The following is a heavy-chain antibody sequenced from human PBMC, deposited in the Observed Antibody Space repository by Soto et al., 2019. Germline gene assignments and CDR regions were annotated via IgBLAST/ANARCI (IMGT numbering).Heavy chain of an antibody. CDR2: INAGNGNT. J-gene: IGHJ4*02. D-gene: IGHD1-26*01. CDR1: GYTFTSYA. Sequence: ASVKVSCKASGYTFTSYAIHWVRQAPGQRLEWMGWINAGNGNTKYSQKFQGRVTITRDTSASTAYMELSSLRSEDTAVYYCARVVAIVGAVHYWGQGTLVTVSS. CDR3: ARVVAIVGAVHY. V-gene: IGHV1-3*01.